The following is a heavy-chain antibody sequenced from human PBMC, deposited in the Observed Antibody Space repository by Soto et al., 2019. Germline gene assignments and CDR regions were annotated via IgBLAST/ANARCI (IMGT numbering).Heavy chain of an antibody. Sequence: PGGSLRLSCAASGFTFSSYWMHWVRQAPGKGLVWVSRINSDGSSTSYADSVKGRFTISRDNAKNTLYLQINSLRAEDTALYYCARDIVDRLLEGHVDYWGQGTLVTVSS. V-gene: IGHV3-74*01. CDR2: INSDGSST. CDR1: GFTFSSYW. CDR3: ARDIVDRLLEGHVDY. D-gene: IGHD3-3*01. J-gene: IGHJ4*02.